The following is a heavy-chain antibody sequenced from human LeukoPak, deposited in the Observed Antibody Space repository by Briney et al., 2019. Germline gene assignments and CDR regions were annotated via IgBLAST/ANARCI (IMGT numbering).Heavy chain of an antibody. CDR1: GGSLSGFY. J-gene: IGHJ5*02. D-gene: IGHD4-23*01. CDR2: VYYSGST. Sequence: PSETLSLTCTVSGGSLSGFYWSWIRQPPGKGLEWIGYVYYSGSTTYNPSLKSRVTISVDTSKNQFSLRLGSVTAADTAVYYCARDSTTVGARWFDPWGRGTLVTVSS. V-gene: IGHV4-59*01. CDR3: ARDSTTVGARWFDP.